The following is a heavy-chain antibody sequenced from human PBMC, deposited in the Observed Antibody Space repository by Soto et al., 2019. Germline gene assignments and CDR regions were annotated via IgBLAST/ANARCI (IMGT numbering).Heavy chain of an antibody. D-gene: IGHD2-2*01. J-gene: IGHJ4*02. V-gene: IGHV4-34*01. CDR1: GGSFSGYY. CDR2: INHSGST. Sequence: SETLSLTCAVYGGSFSGYYWSWIRQPPGKGLEWIGEINHSGSTNYNPSLKSRVTISVDTSKNQFSLKLSSVTAADTAVYYCAREPGGYQLDYWGQGTLVTVSS. CDR3: AREPGGYQLDY.